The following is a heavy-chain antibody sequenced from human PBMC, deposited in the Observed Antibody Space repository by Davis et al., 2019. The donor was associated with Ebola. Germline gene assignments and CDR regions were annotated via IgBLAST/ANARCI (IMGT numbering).Heavy chain of an antibody. CDR1: GFTFSSYG. V-gene: IGHV3-33*01. CDR2: IWYDGSNK. Sequence: GESLKISCAASGFTFSSYGMHWVRQAPGKGLEWVAVIWYDGSNKYYADSVKGRFTISRDNSKNTLYLQMNSLRAEDTAVYYCARDLFSHNNYNDSSGPFDYWGQGTLVTVSS. D-gene: IGHD3-22*01. CDR3: ARDLFSHNNYNDSSGPFDY. J-gene: IGHJ4*02.